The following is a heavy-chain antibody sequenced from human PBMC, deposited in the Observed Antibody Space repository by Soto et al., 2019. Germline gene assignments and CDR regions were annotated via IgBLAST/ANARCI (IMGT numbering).Heavy chain of an antibody. J-gene: IGHJ4*02. V-gene: IGHV4-4*07. CDR2: IYSGGST. D-gene: IGHD3-10*01. CDR3: ARGPGGFGEFSLDY. Sequence: QVQLQEWGPGLVKPSETLSLTCTVSGCSITTYYWSWIRQPAGKGLEWIGRIYSGGSTNYNPSLRSRVPVSVDMSKNQCSLRLSSVTAEDTAVYCCARGPGGFGEFSLDYWGQGTLVTVSS. CDR1: GCSITTYY.